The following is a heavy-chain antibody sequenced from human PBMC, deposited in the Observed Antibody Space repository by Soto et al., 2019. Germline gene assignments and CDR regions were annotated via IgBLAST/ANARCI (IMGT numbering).Heavy chain of an antibody. Sequence: SETLSLTCTVSGGSISSGGYYWSWIRQHPGKGLEWIGYIYYSGSTYYNPSLKSRVTISVDTSKNQFSLKLSSVTAAEKAVYYCARRAGTDYYYGMDVWGQENTVTAP. CDR1: GGSISSGGYY. J-gene: IGHJ6*02. CDR2: IYYSGST. D-gene: IGHD6-13*01. V-gene: IGHV4-31*03. CDR3: ARRAGTDYYYGMDV.